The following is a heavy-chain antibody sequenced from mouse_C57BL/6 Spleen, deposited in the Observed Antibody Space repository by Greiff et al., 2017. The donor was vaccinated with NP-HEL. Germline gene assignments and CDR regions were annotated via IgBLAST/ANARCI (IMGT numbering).Heavy chain of an antibody. V-gene: IGHV1-15*01. CDR1: GYTFTDYE. CDR2: IDPETGGT. CDR3: TITTVVATEDFDY. D-gene: IGHD1-1*01. Sequence: QVQLQQSGAELVRPGASVTLSCKASGYTFTDYEMHWVKQTPVHGLEWIGAIDPETGGTAYNQKFKGKAILTADKSSSTAYMELRSLTSEDSAVYYCTITTVVATEDFDYWGQGTTLTVSS. J-gene: IGHJ2*01.